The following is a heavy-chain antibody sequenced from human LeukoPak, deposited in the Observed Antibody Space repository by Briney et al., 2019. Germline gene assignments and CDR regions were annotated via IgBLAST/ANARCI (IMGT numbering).Heavy chain of an antibody. V-gene: IGHV3-30*18. Sequence: GGSLRLSCAASGFTFSDYGMHWVRQAPGKGLEWVALISYDGGNKFYADTVRDRFTISRDNSKNTLFLQMNSLRIEDTAVYYCAKVFEVRGARRPKDYWGQGTLVIVSS. CDR1: GFTFSDYG. J-gene: IGHJ4*02. CDR3: AKVFEVRGARRPKDY. D-gene: IGHD3-10*01. CDR2: ISYDGGNK.